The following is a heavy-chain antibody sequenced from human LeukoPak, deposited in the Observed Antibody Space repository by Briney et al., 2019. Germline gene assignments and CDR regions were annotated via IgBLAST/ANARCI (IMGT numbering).Heavy chain of an antibody. J-gene: IGHJ4*02. D-gene: IGHD1-26*01. CDR2: IRYDGSNK. Sequence: PGGSLRLSCAASGFTFSSYGMHWVRQAPGKGLEWVAFIRYDGSNKYYADSVKGRFTISRDNSKNTLYLQMNSLRAEDTAVYYCAKDIDGGIVGATGFDYWGQGTLVTVSS. V-gene: IGHV3-30*02. CDR1: GFTFSSYG. CDR3: AKDIDGGIVGATGFDY.